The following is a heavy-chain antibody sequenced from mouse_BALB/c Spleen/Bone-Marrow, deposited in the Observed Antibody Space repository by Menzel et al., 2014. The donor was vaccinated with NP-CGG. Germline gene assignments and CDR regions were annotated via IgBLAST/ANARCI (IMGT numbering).Heavy chain of an antibody. V-gene: IGHV1-63*02. J-gene: IGHJ4*01. CDR3: ASMRSYAMDY. CDR1: GYTFTNYW. CDR2: IYPGGGYT. D-gene: IGHD6-5*01. Sequence: QVQLKESGAELVRPGTSGKISCKASGYTFTNYWLGWVKQRPGHGLEWIGDIYPGGGYTNYNEKFKGKATLTADTSSSTAYMQLSSLTSEDSAVYFCASMRSYAMDYWGQGTSVTVSS.